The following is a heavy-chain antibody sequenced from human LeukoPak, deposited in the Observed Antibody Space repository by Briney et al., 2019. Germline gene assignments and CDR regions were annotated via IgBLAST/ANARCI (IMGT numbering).Heavy chain of an antibody. CDR1: GGSISSYY. Sequence: SETLSLTCTVSGGSISSYYWSWFRQPPGKGLEWIGYIYYSGSTDYNPSLKSRLTISVDTSRNQFSLKLSSVTAADTAVYYCARGLSGYSGGDDAFDIWGPGTMVTVSS. CDR2: IYYSGST. J-gene: IGHJ3*02. V-gene: IGHV4-59*01. D-gene: IGHD2-21*01. CDR3: ARGLSGYSGGDDAFDI.